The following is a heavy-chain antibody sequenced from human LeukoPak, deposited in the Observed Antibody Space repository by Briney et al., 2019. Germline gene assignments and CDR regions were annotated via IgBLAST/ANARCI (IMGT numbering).Heavy chain of an antibody. CDR2: IYHGGST. CDR3: ARGFRGRFSVWDAFQI. D-gene: IGHD3-10*01. V-gene: IGHV4-59*08. CDR1: GGSISNYY. Sequence: SETLSLTCTVSGGSISNYYWSWIRQPPGKGLEWIGTIYHGGSTDYNPSLKSRVIISVDTSKNQFSLKLTSVTAADTAVYYCARGFRGRFSVWDAFQIWGQGTMVTVSS. J-gene: IGHJ3*02.